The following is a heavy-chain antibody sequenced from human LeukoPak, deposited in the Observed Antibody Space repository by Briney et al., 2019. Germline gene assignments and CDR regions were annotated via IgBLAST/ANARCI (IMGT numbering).Heavy chain of an antibody. V-gene: IGHV4-59*11. CDR2: VFYSGSP. Sequence: PSETLSLTCTVSGGSISSHYWGWIRQPPGKGLEWIGFVFYSGSPNYNPSLQSRVTISVDTSKIHFSLSLSSVTAADTAVYYCVRAASFYFGSGLSYYFDYWGQGALVTVSS. CDR3: VRAASFYFGSGLSYYFDY. J-gene: IGHJ4*02. CDR1: GGSISSHY. D-gene: IGHD3-10*01.